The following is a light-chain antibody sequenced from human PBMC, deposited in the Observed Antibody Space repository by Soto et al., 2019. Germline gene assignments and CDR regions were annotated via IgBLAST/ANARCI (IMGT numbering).Light chain of an antibody. CDR3: SSYAGSNIFV. CDR1: SSDVGAYKY. Sequence: QSVLTQPPSASGSPGQSVTISCTGTSSDVGAYKYVSWYQVHPGKAPKLMIYEVSNRPSGVPDRFSGSKSGNTASLTVSGLQAEDEADYYCSSYAGSNIFVFGGGTQLTVL. V-gene: IGLV2-8*01. J-gene: IGLJ2*01. CDR2: EVS.